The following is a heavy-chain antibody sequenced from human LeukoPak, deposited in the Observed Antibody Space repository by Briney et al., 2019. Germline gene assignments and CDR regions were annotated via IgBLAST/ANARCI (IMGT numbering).Heavy chain of an antibody. CDR2: VHHTGRA. J-gene: IGHJ5*02. V-gene: IGHV4-39*07. Sequence: PSETLSLTCTVSGDSIRGSNYHWGCINQPPGKGLEWLGTVHHTGRAFYNPSLRGRTTVSVDTSKNEFSLKLTSVTAADTAVYYCAREPDAWGQGILVIVSS. CDR3: AREPDA. CDR1: GDSIRGSNYH.